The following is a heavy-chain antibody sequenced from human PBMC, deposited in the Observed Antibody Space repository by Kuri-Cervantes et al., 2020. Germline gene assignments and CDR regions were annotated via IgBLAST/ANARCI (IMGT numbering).Heavy chain of an antibody. D-gene: IGHD1-26*01. Sequence: GGSLRLSCAASGFTFSNAWMSWVRQAPGKGLEWVGRIKSKTDGGTTDYAAPVKGRFTISRDDSKNTLYLQMNSLRAEDTAVYYCARDSPIVGATEYFQHWGQGTLVTVSS. CDR2: IKSKTDGGTT. V-gene: IGHV3-15*01. J-gene: IGHJ1*01. CDR1: GFTFSNAW. CDR3: ARDSPIVGATEYFQH.